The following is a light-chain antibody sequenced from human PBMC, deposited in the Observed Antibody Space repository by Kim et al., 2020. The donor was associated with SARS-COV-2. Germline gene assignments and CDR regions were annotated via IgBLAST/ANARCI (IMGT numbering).Light chain of an antibody. CDR2: ENN. CDR1: SGSVDSSF. J-gene: IGLJ3*02. Sequence: KTVTISCTRSSGSVDSSFVQWYQQRPGSVPTTMIYENNQRPSGVPDRFSGSIDTSSNSASLTISGLETEDEAAYYCQSYDSNRHGVFGGGTQLTVL. V-gene: IGLV6-57*03. CDR3: QSYDSNRHGV.